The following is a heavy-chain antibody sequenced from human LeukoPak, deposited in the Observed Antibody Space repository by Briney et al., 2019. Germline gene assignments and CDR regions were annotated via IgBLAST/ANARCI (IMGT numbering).Heavy chain of an antibody. Sequence: PSETLSLTCTVSGGSISSYYWSWIRQPPGKGLEWIGYTYTSGSTNYNPSLKSQVTISVDTSKNQFSLKLSSVTAADTAVYYCARLLAAAGTRWFDPWGQGTLVTVSS. CDR2: TYTSGST. CDR1: GGSISSYY. CDR3: ARLLAAAGTRWFDP. V-gene: IGHV4-4*09. D-gene: IGHD6-13*01. J-gene: IGHJ5*02.